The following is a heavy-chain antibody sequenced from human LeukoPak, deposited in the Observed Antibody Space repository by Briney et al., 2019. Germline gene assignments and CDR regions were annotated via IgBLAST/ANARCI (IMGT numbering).Heavy chain of an antibody. J-gene: IGHJ6*03. CDR3: AREDELLNFSLYYYYYMDV. V-gene: IGHV3-48*04. CDR2: ISSSSSTI. CDR1: GFTFSSYS. D-gene: IGHD4-23*01. Sequence: GGSLRLSCAASGFTFSSYSMNWDRQAPGKGLEWVSYISSSSSTIYYADSVKGRFTISRDNAKNSLYLQMNSLRAEDTAVYYCAREDELLNFSLYYYYYMDVWGKGTTVTVSS.